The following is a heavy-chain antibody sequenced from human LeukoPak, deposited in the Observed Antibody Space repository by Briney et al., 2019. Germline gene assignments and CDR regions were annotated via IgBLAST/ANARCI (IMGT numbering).Heavy chain of an antibody. D-gene: IGHD1-20*01. Sequence: ASVKVSCKASGYTFTDCYMHWVRQAPGQGLEWMGWINPNSGGTKYAQKFQGRVTMTRDTSINTAYMELSRLTYDDTAAYYCAGLPRYNWNEPLDYWGQGTLVTVSS. CDR2: INPNSGGT. V-gene: IGHV1-2*02. CDR1: GYTFTDCY. CDR3: AGLPRYNWNEPLDY. J-gene: IGHJ4*02.